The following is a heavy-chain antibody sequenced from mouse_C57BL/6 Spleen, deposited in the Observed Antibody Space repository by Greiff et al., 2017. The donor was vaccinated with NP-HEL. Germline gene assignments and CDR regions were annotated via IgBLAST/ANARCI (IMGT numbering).Heavy chain of an antibody. Sequence: EVNVVESGGGLVKPGGSLKLSCAASGFTFSSYAMSWVRQTPEKRLEWVATISDGGSYTYYPDNVKGRFTISRDNAKNNLYLQMSHLKSEDTAMYYCARERGSSFVWGTGTTVTVSS. V-gene: IGHV5-4*01. D-gene: IGHD1-1*01. CDR3: ARERGSSFV. J-gene: IGHJ1*03. CDR2: ISDGGSYT. CDR1: GFTFSSYA.